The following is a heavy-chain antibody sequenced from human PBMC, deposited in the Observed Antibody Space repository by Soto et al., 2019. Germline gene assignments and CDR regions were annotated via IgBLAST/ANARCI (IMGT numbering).Heavy chain of an antibody. CDR3: ARAFDIVVVPAAKGYYYYGMDV. CDR2: IYHSGST. Sequence: SETLSLTCAVSGGSISSSNWWSWVRQPPGKGLEWIGEIYHSGSTNYNPSLKSRVTISVDKSKNQFSLKLSSVTAADTAVYYCARAFDIVVVPAAKGYYYYGMDVWGQGTTVTVSS. J-gene: IGHJ6*02. V-gene: IGHV4-4*02. CDR1: GGSISSSNW. D-gene: IGHD2-2*01.